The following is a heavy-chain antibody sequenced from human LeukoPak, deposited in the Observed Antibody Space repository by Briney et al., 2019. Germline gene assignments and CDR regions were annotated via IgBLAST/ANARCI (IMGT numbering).Heavy chain of an antibody. V-gene: IGHV1-18*01. D-gene: IGHD3-10*01. CDR1: GYTFTSYG. J-gene: IGHJ3*02. Sequence: ASVKVSCKASGYTFTSYGISRVRQAPGQGLEWMGWISAYNGNTNYAQKLQGRVTMTTDTSTSTAYMELRSLRSDDTAVYYCATYGSGSSPDAFDIWGQGTMVTVSS. CDR2: ISAYNGNT. CDR3: ATYGSGSSPDAFDI.